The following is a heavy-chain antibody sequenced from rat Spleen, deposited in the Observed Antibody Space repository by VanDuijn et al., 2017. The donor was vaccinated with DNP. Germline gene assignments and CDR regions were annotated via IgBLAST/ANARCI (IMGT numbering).Heavy chain of an antibody. Sequence: EVQLVESGGGLVRPGRSLKLSCAASGFTFSDYYMAWVRQAPTKGLEWVAYISYDGGSTSYGDSVKGRFTISRDNAKSTLYLQMNSLRSEDMATYYCARRGNYDWYFDFWGPGTMVTVSS. CDR1: GFTFSDYY. CDR2: ISYDGGST. J-gene: IGHJ1*01. CDR3: ARRGNYDWYFDF. V-gene: IGHV5-22*01.